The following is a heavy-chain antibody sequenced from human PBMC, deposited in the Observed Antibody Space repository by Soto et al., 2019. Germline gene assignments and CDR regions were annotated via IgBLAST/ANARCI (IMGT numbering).Heavy chain of an antibody. J-gene: IGHJ3*02. D-gene: IGHD5-18*01. CDR3: ARQPPDTAAFDI. CDR2: IYYSGST. V-gene: IGHV4-30-4*01. CDR1: GGSISSGDYY. Sequence: SETLSLTCTVSGGSISSGDYYWSWIRQPPGKGLEWIGYIYYSGSTYYNPSLKSRVTISVDTSKNQFSLKLSSVSAADTAVYYCARQPPDTAAFDIWGQGTMVTVS.